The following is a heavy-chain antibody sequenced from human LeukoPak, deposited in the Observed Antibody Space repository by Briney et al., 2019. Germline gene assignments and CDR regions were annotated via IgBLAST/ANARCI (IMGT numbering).Heavy chain of an antibody. CDR2: IKVDGSEK. J-gene: IGHJ4*02. CDR3: VRDGPFGSGTFGY. V-gene: IGHV3-7*01. CDR1: GFSFSRSW. Sequence: GGSLRLSCVASGFSFSRSWMSWVRQAPGKGLEWVANIKVDGSEKHYLDSVEGRFIISRDNAKNSLHLQMNNLRAEDTAEYYCVRDGPFGSGTFGYWAQEPWSVSPQ. D-gene: IGHD3-10*01.